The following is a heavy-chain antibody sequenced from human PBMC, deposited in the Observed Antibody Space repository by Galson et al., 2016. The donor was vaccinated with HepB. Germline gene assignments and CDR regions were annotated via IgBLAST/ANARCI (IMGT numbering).Heavy chain of an antibody. Sequence: SVKVAGKASAGHFGIYAFAWVRQAPRQGLEWTGDAIPMLDSIQSARRFQGRVTITAADSTTSVNMKLTGPTTEDTGGYYGARGDDATEYFYYGMVLWGQGTTVTVSS. CDR2: AIPMLDSI. CDR3: ARGDDATEYFYYGMVL. CDR1: AGHFGIYA. D-gene: IGHD2/OR15-2a*01. J-gene: IGHJ6*02. V-gene: IGHV1-69*13.